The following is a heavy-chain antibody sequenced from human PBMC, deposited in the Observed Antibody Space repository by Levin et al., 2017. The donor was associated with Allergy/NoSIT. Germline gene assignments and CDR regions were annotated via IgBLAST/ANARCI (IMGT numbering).Heavy chain of an antibody. V-gene: IGHV1-46*01. J-gene: IGHJ4*02. CDR1: GYTFTSYY. CDR3: ARVLVEMATIVGVDY. Sequence: ASVKVSCKASGYTFTSYYMHWVRQAPGQGLEWMGIINPSGGSTSYAQKFQGRVTMTRDTSTSTVYMELSSLRSEDTAVYYCARVLVEMATIVGVDYWGQGTLVTVSS. D-gene: IGHD5-24*01. CDR2: INPSGGST.